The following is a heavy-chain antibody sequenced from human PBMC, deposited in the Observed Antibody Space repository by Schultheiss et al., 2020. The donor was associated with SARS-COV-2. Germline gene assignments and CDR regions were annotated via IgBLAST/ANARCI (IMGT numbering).Heavy chain of an antibody. CDR2: INPSGGST. V-gene: IGHV1-46*01. Sequence: ASVKVSCKASGYTFTSYYMHWVRQAPGQGLEWMGIINPSGGSTSYAQKFQGRVTMTRDTSTSTVYMELRSLRSDDTAVYYCARKPVRSYGYEYWGQGTLVTVSS. D-gene: IGHD5-18*01. CDR1: GYTFTSYY. J-gene: IGHJ4*02. CDR3: ARKPVRSYGYEY.